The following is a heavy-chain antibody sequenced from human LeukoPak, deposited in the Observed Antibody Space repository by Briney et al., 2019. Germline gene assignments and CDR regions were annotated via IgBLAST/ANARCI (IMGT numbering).Heavy chain of an antibody. CDR2: IPYDGSNK. CDR3: AKGNVLRYFDWLGDALDI. CDR1: GFTFSSYW. J-gene: IGHJ3*02. Sequence: GGSLRLSCAASGFTFSSYWMTWVRQAPGKGLEWVTFIPYDGSNKYYADSVKGRFTISRDNSKNTLDLQMNSLRAEDTAVYYCAKGNVLRYFDWLGDALDIWGQGTMVTVSS. D-gene: IGHD3-9*01. V-gene: IGHV3-30*02.